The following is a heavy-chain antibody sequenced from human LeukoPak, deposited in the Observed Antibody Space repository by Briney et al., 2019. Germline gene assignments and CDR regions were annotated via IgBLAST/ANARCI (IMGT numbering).Heavy chain of an antibody. D-gene: IGHD3-16*01. J-gene: IGHJ6*03. CDR3: ARAHKSLGQNYYYYYMDV. Sequence: GASVKVSCKASGGTFSSYAISWVRQAPGQGLEWMGGIIPIFGTTNYAQKFQDRVTITADKSTSTAYMELSSLRSEDTAVYYCARAHKSLGQNYYYYYMDVWGKGTTVTV. CDR2: IIPIFGTT. V-gene: IGHV1-69*06. CDR1: GGTFSSYA.